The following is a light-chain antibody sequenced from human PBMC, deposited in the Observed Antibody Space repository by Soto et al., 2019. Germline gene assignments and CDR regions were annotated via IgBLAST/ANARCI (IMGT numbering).Light chain of an antibody. Sequence: DIQLTQSPSFLSASVGDRVTITCRANQGISSYLAWYQQKPGKAPKLLIYAASTLQSGVPSRFSGSGSGTEFTLTISSLQPEDFATYYCHQLNSYPITFGQGTRLEIK. V-gene: IGKV1-9*01. J-gene: IGKJ5*01. CDR2: AAS. CDR1: QGISSY. CDR3: HQLNSYPIT.